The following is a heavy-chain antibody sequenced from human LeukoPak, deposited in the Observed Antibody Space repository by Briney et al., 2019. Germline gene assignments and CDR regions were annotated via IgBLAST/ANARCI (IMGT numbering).Heavy chain of an antibody. D-gene: IGHD3-22*01. CDR2: INHSGST. Sequence: SETLSLTCAVYGGSFSGYYWSWLRQPPGKGLEWIGEINHSGSTNYNPSLKSRVTISVDTSKNQFSLKLSSVTAADTAVYYCARGRRDSSGYYFPRGFYWGQGTLVTVSS. V-gene: IGHV4-34*01. J-gene: IGHJ4*02. CDR1: GGSFSGYY. CDR3: ARGRRDSSGYYFPRGFY.